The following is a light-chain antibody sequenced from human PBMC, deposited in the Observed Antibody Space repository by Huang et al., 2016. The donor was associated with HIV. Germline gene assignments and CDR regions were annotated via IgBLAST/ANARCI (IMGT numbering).Light chain of an antibody. Sequence: EIVLTQSPATLSLSPGERATLSCRASQSVSSDLAWYQQKPGQAPRLLIYDAYNRATGIPARFSGSGSGTDFTLTISSLEPEDFAVYYCQQRSNWPPAFGQGTRLEIK. CDR1: QSVSSD. CDR3: QQRSNWPPA. V-gene: IGKV3-11*01. CDR2: DAY. J-gene: IGKJ5*01.